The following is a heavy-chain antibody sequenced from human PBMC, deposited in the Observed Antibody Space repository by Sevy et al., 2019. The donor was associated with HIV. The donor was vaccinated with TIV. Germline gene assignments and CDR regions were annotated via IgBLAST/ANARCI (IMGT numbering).Heavy chain of an antibody. J-gene: IGHJ4*02. CDR1: GYTFSTAW. CDR3: ARRGGGYEPFDY. Sequence: GESLKISCKGSGYTFSTAWIAWVRQMPGKGLEWMGIIYPDDSDTRYSPSFQGQVTISADKSKNTAYLQWRSLRASDTATYYCARRGGGYEPFDYWGQGTLVTVSS. CDR2: IYPDDSDT. V-gene: IGHV5-51*01. D-gene: IGHD5-12*01.